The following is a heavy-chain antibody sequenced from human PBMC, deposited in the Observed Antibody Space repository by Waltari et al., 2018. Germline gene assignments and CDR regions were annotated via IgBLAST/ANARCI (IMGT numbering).Heavy chain of an antibody. CDR1: GYTLSELS. Sequence: QVQLVQSGAEVKKPGASVKVSCKVSGYTLSELSMHWMRQAPGKGLEWMGGFDPEDGETIFAQKFQGRDTMTEDTSTDTAYMELSSLRSEDTAVYYCAKIYSRFLEWLLYDYWGQGTLVTVSS. CDR3: AKIYSRFLEWLLYDY. V-gene: IGHV1-24*01. J-gene: IGHJ4*02. CDR2: FDPEDGET. D-gene: IGHD3-3*01.